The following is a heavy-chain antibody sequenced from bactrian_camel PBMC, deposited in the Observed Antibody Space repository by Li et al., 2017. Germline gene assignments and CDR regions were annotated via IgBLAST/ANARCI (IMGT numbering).Heavy chain of an antibody. Sequence: QLVESGGGLVQPGGSLRLSCAASGFTFSNYDMSWVRQAAGKGLEWVASIRNDGGWTAYGDSVKGRFTIPRDNAKNTMYLEMNNLKFEDTARYFCAAGFTYWGQGTQVTVS. J-gene: IGHJ4*01. CDR1: GFTFSNYD. V-gene: IGHV3-2*01. CDR2: IRNDGGWT. CDR3: AAGFTY.